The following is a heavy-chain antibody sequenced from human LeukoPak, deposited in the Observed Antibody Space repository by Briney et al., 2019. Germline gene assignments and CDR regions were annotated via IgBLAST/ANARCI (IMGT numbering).Heavy chain of an antibody. CDR2: IYHSGST. D-gene: IGHD3-3*01. V-gene: IGHV4-30-2*01. Sequence: PSETLSLTCAVSGGSISSGGYSWSWIRQPPGKGLEWIGYIYHSGSTYYNPSLKSRVTISVDRSKNQFSLKLSSVTAADTAVYYCARAETIFGVVDAFDIWGQGTMVTVSS. CDR1: GGSISSGGYS. CDR3: ARAETIFGVVDAFDI. J-gene: IGHJ3*02.